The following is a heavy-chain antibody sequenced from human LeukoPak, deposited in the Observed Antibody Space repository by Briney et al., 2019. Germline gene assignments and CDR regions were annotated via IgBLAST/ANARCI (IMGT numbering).Heavy chain of an antibody. CDR1: GGSISSYY. V-gene: IGHV4-59*01. CDR2: IYYSGSH. CDR3: ARGLFSGSFFDY. D-gene: IGHD1-26*01. Sequence: SETLSLTCTVSGGSISSYYWSWIRQPPGKGLEWMGYIYYSGSHNYNPSLKSRVTISVDTSKNQFSLKLSSVTAADTAVYYCARGLFSGSFFDYWGQGTLVTVSS. J-gene: IGHJ4*02.